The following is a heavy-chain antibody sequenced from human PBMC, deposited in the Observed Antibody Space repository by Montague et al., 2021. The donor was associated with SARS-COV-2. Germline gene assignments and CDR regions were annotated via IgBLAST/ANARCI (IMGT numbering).Heavy chain of an antibody. Sequence: SETLSLTCAVHGGSFSGYYWNWIRQPPGKGLEWIGEINHGGSTNYNPSLKSRVTISADTSKNQFSLKLTSVAAADTAVYYCARRGGWPYFDFWSQGTLVTVSS. CDR2: INHGGST. CDR1: GGSFSGYY. D-gene: IGHD6-19*01. CDR3: ARRGGWPYFDF. J-gene: IGHJ4*02. V-gene: IGHV4-34*01.